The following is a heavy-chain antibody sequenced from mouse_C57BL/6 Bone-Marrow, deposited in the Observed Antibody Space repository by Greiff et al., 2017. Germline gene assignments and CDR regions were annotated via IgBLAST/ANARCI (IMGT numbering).Heavy chain of an antibody. CDR3: ARHEDLAWFAY. CDR2: ISNGGGST. J-gene: IGHJ3*01. CDR1: GFTFSDYY. Sequence: EVQVVESGGGLVQPGGSLKLSCAASGFTFSDYYMYWVRQTPEKRLEWVAYISNGGGSTYYPDTVKGRFTISRDNAKNTLYLQMSRLKSEDTAMYYCARHEDLAWFAYWGQGTLVTVSA. V-gene: IGHV5-12*01.